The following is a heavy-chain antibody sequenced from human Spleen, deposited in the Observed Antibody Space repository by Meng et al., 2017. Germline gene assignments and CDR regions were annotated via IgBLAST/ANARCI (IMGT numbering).Heavy chain of an antibody. CDR3: ARDEDISAAGKLFGDY. D-gene: IGHD6-13*01. CDR2: IDPKSGDT. CDR1: RYKFPDYW. V-gene: IGHV1-2*06. J-gene: IGHJ4*02. Sequence: QAQLVQSGAEVKKPGASVKVSCKPARYKFPDYWLHWVRRAPGQGLEWMGRIDPKSGDTHYAQRFQGRVTMTGDTSISTAYMELSGLRSDDTAMYYCARDEDISAAGKLFGDYWGQGTLVTVSS.